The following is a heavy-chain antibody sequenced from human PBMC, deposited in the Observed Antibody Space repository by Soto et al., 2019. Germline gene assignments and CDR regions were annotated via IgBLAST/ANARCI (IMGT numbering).Heavy chain of an antibody. CDR2: INHSGST. CDR3: ARGSAAGTKTNWFDP. D-gene: IGHD6-13*01. CDR1: GGSFSGYY. J-gene: IGHJ5*02. Sequence: QVQLQQWGAGLLKPSETLSLTCAVYGGSFSGYYWSWIRQPPGKGLEWIGEINHSGSTNYNPSLKSRVTISVDPSKNQFSLKLSSVTAADTAVYYCARGSAAGTKTNWFDPWGQGTLVTVSS. V-gene: IGHV4-34*01.